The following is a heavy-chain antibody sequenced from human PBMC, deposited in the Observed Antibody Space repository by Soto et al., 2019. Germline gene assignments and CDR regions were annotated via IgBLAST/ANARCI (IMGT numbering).Heavy chain of an antibody. CDR1: GGTFSSYA. J-gene: IGHJ6*02. D-gene: IGHD3-22*01. CDR2: IIPIFGTA. V-gene: IGHV1-69*01. CDR3: ARGYYPQKYYYGMDV. Sequence: VKVSCKASGGTFSSYAISWVRQAPGQGLEWMGGIIPIFGTANYAQKFQGRVTITADESTSTAYMELSSLRSEDTAVYYCARGYYPQKYYYGMDVWGQGTTVTVSS.